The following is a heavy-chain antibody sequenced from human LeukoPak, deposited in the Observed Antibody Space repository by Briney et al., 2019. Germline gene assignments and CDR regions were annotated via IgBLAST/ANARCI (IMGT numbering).Heavy chain of an antibody. D-gene: IGHD5-18*01. CDR1: GFTFQSHP. CDR2: VDNSGGAT. V-gene: IGHV3-23*01. Sequence: PGGSLRLSCAASGFTFQSHPMFWVRQAPGKGLEWLSAVDNSGGATYYADSVRGRFAISRDNSKYTLYLQMNSLTAEDTAVYYCAAWIHYWGDYWGQGTLVTVSS. CDR3: AAWIHYWGDY. J-gene: IGHJ4*02.